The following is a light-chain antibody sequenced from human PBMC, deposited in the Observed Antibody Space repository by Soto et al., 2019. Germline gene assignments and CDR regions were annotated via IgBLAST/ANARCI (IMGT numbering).Light chain of an antibody. J-gene: IGLJ1*01. CDR1: SSDVGGYNY. Sequence: QSALTQPASVSGSPGQSITISCTGSSSDVGGYNYVSWYQQRPGKAPKLMIYDVSHRPSGVSNRFSGSKSGNTASLTISGLQAEDEADYYCSSYTSSSLVFGPGTKVTVL. CDR2: DVS. CDR3: SSYTSSSLV. V-gene: IGLV2-14*01.